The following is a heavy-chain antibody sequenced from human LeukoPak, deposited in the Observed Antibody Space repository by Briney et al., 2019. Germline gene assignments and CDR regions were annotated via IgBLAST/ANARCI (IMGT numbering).Heavy chain of an antibody. CDR3: AKGKEGRSRDFDY. V-gene: IGHV3-30*02. Sequence: PGGSLRLSCAASGFTFSSYGMHWVRQAPGKGLEWVAFIRYDGSNKHYADSVKGRFTISRDNSKNTLYLQMNSLTAEDTAVYYCAKGKEGRSRDFDYWGQGTLVTVSS. CDR2: IRYDGSNK. CDR1: GFTFSSYG. D-gene: IGHD2-2*01. J-gene: IGHJ4*02.